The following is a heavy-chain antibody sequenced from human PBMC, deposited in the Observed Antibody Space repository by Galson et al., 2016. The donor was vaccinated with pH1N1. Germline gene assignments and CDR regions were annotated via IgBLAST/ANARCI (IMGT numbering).Heavy chain of an antibody. D-gene: IGHD1-14*01. V-gene: IGHV3-15*01. J-gene: IGHJ3*01. Sequence: SLRLSCAASGFSFSNAWMSWVRQAPGKGPEWVGRIKRNADGGTTDYAAPVKGRFTITRDDSENTLHLQMNSLKTEDTAVPYCSTSITDGRNDALDFWGQGTMVTVSS. CDR1: GFSFSNAW. CDR3: STSITDGRNDALDF. CDR2: IKRNADGGTT.